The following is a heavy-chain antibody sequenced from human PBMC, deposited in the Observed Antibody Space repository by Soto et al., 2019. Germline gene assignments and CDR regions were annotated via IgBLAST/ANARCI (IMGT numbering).Heavy chain of an antibody. J-gene: IGHJ5*02. CDR2: IKQDGSEK. Sequence: SLRLSCAASGFTFSSFWMSWVRQAPGKGLEWVANIKQDGSEKYYVDSVKGRFTISRDNAKNSLYLQMNSLRAEDTAVYYCARVSVLPAAIINNCFDPWGQGTLVTVSS. CDR1: GFTFSSFW. CDR3: ARVSVLPAAIINNCFDP. D-gene: IGHD2-2*02. V-gene: IGHV3-7*01.